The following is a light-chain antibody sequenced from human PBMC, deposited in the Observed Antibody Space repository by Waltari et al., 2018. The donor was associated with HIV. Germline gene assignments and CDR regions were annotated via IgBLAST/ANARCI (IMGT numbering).Light chain of an antibody. CDR2: DAS. CDR3: QQYNNWPRT. V-gene: IGKV3-15*01. CDR1: QSISNN. Sequence: EVVLTQSPGTVSVSPGERATLYCRTSQSISNNLVWYQMKPGQAPRLVIYDASTRATGIPVRFSGSGSGTEFTLTIASLQSEDFAVYLCQQYNNWPRTFGQGTKVEI. J-gene: IGKJ1*01.